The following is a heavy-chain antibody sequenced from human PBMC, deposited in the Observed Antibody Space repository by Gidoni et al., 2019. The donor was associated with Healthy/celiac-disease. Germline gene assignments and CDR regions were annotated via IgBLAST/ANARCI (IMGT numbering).Heavy chain of an antibody. V-gene: IGHV4-30-4*01. CDR2: IYSSGST. Sequence: QVQLQESGPGLVKPSQTLSLTCTVSGGSISSGDYYWSWIRQPPGKGLDWIGYIYSSGSTYYNPSLKSRVTISVDTSKNQFSLKLSSVTAADTAVYYCARDPQLGMTAFDIWGQGTMVTVSS. D-gene: IGHD7-27*01. CDR3: ARDPQLGMTAFDI. CDR1: GGSISSGDYY. J-gene: IGHJ3*02.